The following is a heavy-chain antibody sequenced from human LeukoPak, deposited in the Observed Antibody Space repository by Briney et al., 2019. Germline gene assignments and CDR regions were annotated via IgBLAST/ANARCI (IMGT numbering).Heavy chain of an antibody. J-gene: IGHJ4*02. CDR1: GYTFTSYY. Sequence: ASVKVSCKASGYTFTSYYMHWVRQAPGQGLEWMGIINPSGDGTSYSQNFQGRVTMTRDTSTSTVYMELSSLRSEDTALYYCASSYYGSGSRPSYFDYWGQGTLVTVSS. CDR2: INPSGDGT. CDR3: ASSYYGSGSRPSYFDY. V-gene: IGHV1-46*01. D-gene: IGHD3-10*01.